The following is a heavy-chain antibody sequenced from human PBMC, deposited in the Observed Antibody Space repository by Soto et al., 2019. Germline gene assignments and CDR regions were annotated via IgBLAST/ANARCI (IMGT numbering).Heavy chain of an antibody. CDR2: INHSGST. CDR1: GVSFSGYY. Sequence: QVQLQQWGAGLLKPSETLSLTCAVFGVSFSGYYWNWIRQPPGKGLEWIGEINHSGSTNYNPSLKSRLNISVDTSKNQFSLKLSSVTAADTAVYYCARGWGSGVFDYWGQGTLVTVSS. V-gene: IGHV4-34*01. D-gene: IGHD6-19*01. CDR3: ARGWGSGVFDY. J-gene: IGHJ4*02.